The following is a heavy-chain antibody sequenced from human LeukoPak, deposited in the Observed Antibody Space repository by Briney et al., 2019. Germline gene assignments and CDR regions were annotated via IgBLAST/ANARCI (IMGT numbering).Heavy chain of an antibody. Sequence: SEALSLTCTVSGGSISSYYWSWIRQPPGKGLEWIGYIYYSGSTNYNPSLKSRVTISVDTSKNQFSLKLSSVSAADTAVYYCAREKGARFDYWGQGTLVTVSS. CDR1: GGSISSYY. CDR2: IYYSGST. J-gene: IGHJ4*02. CDR3: AREKGARFDY. D-gene: IGHD1-26*01. V-gene: IGHV4-59*12.